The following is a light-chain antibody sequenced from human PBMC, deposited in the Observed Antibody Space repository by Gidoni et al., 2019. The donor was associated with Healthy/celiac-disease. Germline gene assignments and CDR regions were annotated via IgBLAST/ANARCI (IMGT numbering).Light chain of an antibody. CDR1: QDISNY. J-gene: IGKJ2*01. CDR3: EQYDNLPPRT. Sequence: DIQMTQSPSSLSASVGDRVTITCQASQDISNYLNWYQQKPGNAPQLLIYDASNWETGGPSRFSGSGSGTDFTITISSLQPEEIATYYCEQYDNLPPRTFGQGTKLEIK. V-gene: IGKV1-33*01. CDR2: DAS.